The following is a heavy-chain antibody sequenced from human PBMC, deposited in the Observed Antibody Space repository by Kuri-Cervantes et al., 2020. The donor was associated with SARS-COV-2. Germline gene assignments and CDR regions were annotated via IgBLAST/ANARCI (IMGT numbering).Heavy chain of an antibody. D-gene: IGHD3-3*01. J-gene: IGHJ6*02. CDR1: GFTVNSNY. CDR2: IYSGGST. V-gene: IGHV3-66*01. Sequence: LSLTCAASGFTVNSNYMSWVRQAPGKGLEWVSVIYSGGSTYYADSVKGRFTISRDNAKNSLYLQMNSLRAEDTAVHYCARDYYDFWSGYYVPYYYYYYGMDVWGQGTTVTVSS. CDR3: ARDYYDFWSGYYVPYYYYYYGMDV.